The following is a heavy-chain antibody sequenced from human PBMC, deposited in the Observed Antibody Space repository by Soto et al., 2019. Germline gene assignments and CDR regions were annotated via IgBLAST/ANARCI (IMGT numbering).Heavy chain of an antibody. CDR1: GGTFYTYT. V-gene: IGHV1-69*13. CDR3: ARIPRYSFPTSDDLDS. CDR2: ITPIYPTT. Sequence: SVKVSCKASGGTFYTYTFSWVRQAPGQGLEWMGSITPIYPTTNYAEKFQGRLTVTADGSTNTAYMELDSLTSEDTAVYYCARIPRYSFPTSDDLDSWGQGTLVTVSS. J-gene: IGHJ4*02. D-gene: IGHD5-18*01.